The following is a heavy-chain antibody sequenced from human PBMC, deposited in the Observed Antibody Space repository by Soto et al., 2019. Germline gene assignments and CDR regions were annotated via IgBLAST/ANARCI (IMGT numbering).Heavy chain of an antibody. CDR2: ISSSSSYI. CDR1: GFTFSSYS. CDR3: ARDPKLLGYWCFDL. D-gene: IGHD2-15*01. Sequence: GGSLRLSCAASGFTFSSYSMNWVRQAPGKGLEWVSSISSSSSYIYYADSVKGRFTISRDNAKNSLYLQMNSLRAEDTAVYYCARDPKLLGYWCFDLWGRGTLVTVSS. J-gene: IGHJ2*01. V-gene: IGHV3-21*01.